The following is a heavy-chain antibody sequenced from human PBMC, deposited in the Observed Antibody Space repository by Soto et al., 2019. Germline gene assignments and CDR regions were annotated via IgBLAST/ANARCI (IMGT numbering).Heavy chain of an antibody. CDR1: GFTFSNAW. CDR2: IKSRTNVGTT. Sequence: EVQLVESGGGVIKPGGSLRLSCAASGFTFSNAWMSWVSQAPGKGLEWVGRIKSRTNVGTTDYAAPVKGRFTISRDDSKNTLYLQMKSLRTEDTAVYYCTTDDPINRSWGQGTLVTVSS. V-gene: IGHV3-15*01. J-gene: IGHJ5*02. CDR3: TTDDPINRS.